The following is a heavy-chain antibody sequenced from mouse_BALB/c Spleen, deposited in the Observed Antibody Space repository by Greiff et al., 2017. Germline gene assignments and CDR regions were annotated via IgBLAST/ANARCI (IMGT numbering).Heavy chain of an antibody. J-gene: IGHJ3*01. V-gene: IGHV1S22*01. D-gene: IGHD2-4*01. Sequence: LQQPGSELVRPGASVKLSCKASGYTFTSYWMHWVKQRHGQGLEWIGNIYPGSGSTNYDEKFKSKGTLTVDTSSSTAYMHLSSLTSEDSAVYYCTRSPIYYDYGAWFAYWGQGTLVTVSA. CDR3: TRSPIYYDYGAWFAY. CDR2: IYPGSGST. CDR1: GYTFTSYW.